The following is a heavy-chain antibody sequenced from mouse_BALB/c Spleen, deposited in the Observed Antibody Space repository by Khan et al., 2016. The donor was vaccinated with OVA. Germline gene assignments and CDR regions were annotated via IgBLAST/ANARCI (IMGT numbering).Heavy chain of an antibody. Sequence: EVQLQESGPGLVKPSQSLSLTCTVTGYSITSDYAWNWIRQFPGNKLEWMGYISYSGNTKYNPSLKSRISITRDTSKNQFFLQLNFVTIEDTATXNCARIQEWDFDYWGQGTTLTVSS. CDR1: GYSITSDYA. J-gene: IGHJ2*01. V-gene: IGHV3-2*02. CDR3: ARIQEWDFDY. D-gene: IGHD1-3*01. CDR2: ISYSGNT.